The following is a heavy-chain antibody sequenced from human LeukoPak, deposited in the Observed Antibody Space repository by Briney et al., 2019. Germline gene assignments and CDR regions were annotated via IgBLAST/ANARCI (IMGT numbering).Heavy chain of an antibody. J-gene: IGHJ4*01. Sequence: SETLSLTCTVSGDSISSYYWSWIRQPPGKGLEWIGYIYYSGSTNYNPSLKSRITISVDTSKNQFFLKLSSVTAADTAVYYCARGLTGDDYWGHGTLVTVSS. D-gene: IGHD7-27*01. CDR3: ARGLTGDDY. CDR1: GDSISSYY. CDR2: IYYSGST. V-gene: IGHV4-59*01.